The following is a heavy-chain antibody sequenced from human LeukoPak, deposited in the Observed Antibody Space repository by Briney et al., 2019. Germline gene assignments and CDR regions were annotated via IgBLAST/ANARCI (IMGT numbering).Heavy chain of an antibody. J-gene: IGHJ6*03. V-gene: IGHV3-30*02. CDR1: GFSFRTYV. CDR2: IGNDGTNR. CDR3: AKSWSGYYHYYMDV. Sequence: GGSLRLSRAASGFSFRTYVMHWVRQAPGKGLEWVASIGNDGTNRNHVDSVKGRFTISRDNSKNTVFLQMDSLRPEDTAIYYCAKSWSGYYHYYMDVWGTGTTVTVSS. D-gene: IGHD3-3*01.